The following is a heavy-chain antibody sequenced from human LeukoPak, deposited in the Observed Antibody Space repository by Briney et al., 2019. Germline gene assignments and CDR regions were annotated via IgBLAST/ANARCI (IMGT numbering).Heavy chain of an antibody. CDR2: IGIRGDT. D-gene: IGHD6-19*01. J-gene: IGHJ4*02. V-gene: IGHV3-13*01. Sequence: GGSLRLSCAASGFTFIDYDMHWVRQVIGKGLEWVSAIGIRGDTHYSGSAKGRFTVSRENAESSLYLQMNSLRAEDTAVYYCARGGIQVSGIDEFDYWGQGTLVTVS. CDR1: GFTFIDYD. CDR3: ARGGIQVSGIDEFDY.